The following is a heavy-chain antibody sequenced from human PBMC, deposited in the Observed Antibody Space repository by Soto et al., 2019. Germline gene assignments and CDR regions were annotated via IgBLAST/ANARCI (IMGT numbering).Heavy chain of an antibody. J-gene: IGHJ6*02. D-gene: IGHD1-26*01. CDR1: GFTFSDYD. Sequence: ESGGGLVKPGGSLRLSCAASGFTFSDYDMTWVRQAPGKGLEWVSSITSNSIYKYSADSLKCRFTISRDNAKNTLFLQINSLRAEDTAVYYCARDLSGGNYYYHGLDVWGQGTTVTVSS. CDR3: ARDLSGGNYYYHGLDV. V-gene: IGHV3-21*01. CDR2: ITSNSIYK.